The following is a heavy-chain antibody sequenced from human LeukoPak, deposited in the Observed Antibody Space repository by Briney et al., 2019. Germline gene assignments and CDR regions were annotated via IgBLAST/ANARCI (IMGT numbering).Heavy chain of an antibody. Sequence: ASLKVSCKASGYTFTSYAMNWVRQAPGQGLEWMGWINTNTGNPTYAQGFTGRFVFSLDTSVSTAYLQISSLKAEDTAVYYCAREVGAPAEGGYNYPHEEYNWFDPWGQGTLVTVSS. CDR2: INTNTGNP. D-gene: IGHD5-24*01. CDR3: AREVGAPAEGGYNYPHEEYNWFDP. V-gene: IGHV7-4-1*02. J-gene: IGHJ5*02. CDR1: GYTFTSYA.